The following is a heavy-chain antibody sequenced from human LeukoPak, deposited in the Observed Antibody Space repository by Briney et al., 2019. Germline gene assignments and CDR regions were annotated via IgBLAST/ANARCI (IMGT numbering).Heavy chain of an antibody. V-gene: IGHV1-46*01. J-gene: IGHJ6*03. D-gene: IGHD2-2*01. CDR1: GYTFTSYG. CDR2: INPSGGST. CDR3: ATRPTVPIGPYYYYYMDV. Sequence: ASVKVTCKASGYTFTSYGISWVRQAPGQGLEWMGIINPSGGSTSYAQKFQGRVTMTEDTSTDTAYMELSSLRSEDTAVYYCATRPTVPIGPYYYYYMDVWGKGTTVTVSS.